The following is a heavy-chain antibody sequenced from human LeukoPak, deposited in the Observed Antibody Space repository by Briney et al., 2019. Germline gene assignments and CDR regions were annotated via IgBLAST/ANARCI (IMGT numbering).Heavy chain of an antibody. CDR1: GGTFSSYA. CDR3: ARDQVEGCDYVSPNWFDP. V-gene: IGHV1-69*13. J-gene: IGHJ5*02. CDR2: IIPIFGTA. D-gene: IGHD3-16*01. Sequence: ASVKVSCKASGGTFSSYAISWVRQAPGQGLEWMGGIIPIFGTANYAQKFQGRVTITADESTSTAYMELSSLRSEDTAVYYCARDQVEGCDYVSPNWFDPWGQGTLVTVSS.